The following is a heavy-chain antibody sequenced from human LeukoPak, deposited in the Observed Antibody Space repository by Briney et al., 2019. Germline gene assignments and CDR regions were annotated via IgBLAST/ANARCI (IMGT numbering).Heavy chain of an antibody. CDR1: GYTFTGYY. CDR2: INPNSGGT. D-gene: IGHD1-1*01. V-gene: IGHV1-2*02. J-gene: IGHJ4*02. CDR3: ARDIINWNDEPNFDY. Sequence: ASVKVSCKASGYTFTGYYMHWVRQAPGQGLEWMGWINPNSGGTNYAQKFRGRVTMTRDTSTSTAYMERSRLRSDDTAVYYCARDIINWNDEPNFDYWGQGTLVTVSS.